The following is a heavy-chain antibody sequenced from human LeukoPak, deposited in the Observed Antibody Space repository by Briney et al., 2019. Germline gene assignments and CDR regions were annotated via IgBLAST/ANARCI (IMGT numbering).Heavy chain of an antibody. CDR3: ARLDLDGGDSLYYYYYMDV. D-gene: IGHD2-21*02. J-gene: IGHJ6*03. CDR1: GGTFSSYA. CDR2: IIPIFGTA. V-gene: IGHV1-69*06. Sequence: SVKVSCKASGGTFSSYAISWVRQAPGQGLEWMGGIIPIFGTANYAQKFQGRVTITADKSTSTAYMELSSLRSEDTAVYYCARLDLDGGDSLYYYYYMDVWGEGTTVTVSS.